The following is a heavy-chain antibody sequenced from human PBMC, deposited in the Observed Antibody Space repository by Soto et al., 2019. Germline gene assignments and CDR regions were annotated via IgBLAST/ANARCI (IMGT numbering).Heavy chain of an antibody. CDR2: TNSDGTDS. J-gene: IGHJ4*02. Sequence: RLSCAAAGFDFEDYAMHWVRQVPGKGLEWVSLTNSDGTDSYYVDSVKGRFTISRDNAKTTLYLQMDRLRPEDTALYFCAKSLYYYDSSPLDHWGQGTLVTVSS. CDR3: AKSLYYYDSSPLDH. V-gene: IGHV3-43D*04. D-gene: IGHD3-22*01. CDR1: GFDFEDYA.